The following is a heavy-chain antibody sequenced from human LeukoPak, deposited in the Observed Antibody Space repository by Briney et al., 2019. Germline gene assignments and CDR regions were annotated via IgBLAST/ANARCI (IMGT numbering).Heavy chain of an antibody. CDR2: INWNGGNT. J-gene: IGHJ3*02. D-gene: IGHD6-13*01. CDR1: GFTFDDYA. CDR3: AREAAAGNPWAAFDI. V-gene: IGHV3-20*04. Sequence: GGSLRLSCAASGFTFDDYAMNWVRQAPGKGLEWVAGINWNGGNTGYAETVKGRFTISRDNSKNTLYLQMNSLRAEDTAVYYCAREAAAGNPWAAFDIWGQGTMVTVSS.